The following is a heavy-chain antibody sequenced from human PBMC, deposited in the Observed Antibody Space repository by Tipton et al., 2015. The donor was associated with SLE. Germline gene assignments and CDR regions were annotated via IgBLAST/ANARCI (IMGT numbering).Heavy chain of an antibody. CDR2: INPNSGGT. V-gene: IGHV1-2*06. D-gene: IGHD1-7*01. Sequence: QVQLVQSGAEVREPGASVKVSCRASGYSFSDYIIFWVRQAPGQGLEWMGRINPNSGGTKFAQKFQGRVTMTSDTSISTTYMDLSGLKSDDTAIYYCARQESLGTAGVYWGPGTLVIVSS. J-gene: IGHJ4*02. CDR3: ARQESLGTAGVY. CDR1: GYSFSDYI.